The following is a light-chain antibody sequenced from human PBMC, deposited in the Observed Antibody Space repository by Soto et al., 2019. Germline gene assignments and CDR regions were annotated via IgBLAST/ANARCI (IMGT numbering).Light chain of an antibody. CDR2: KVS. CDR1: QGLVYSDGNTY. Sequence: DVVMTQSPLSLPVTLGQPASISCRSSQGLVYSDGNTYLNWFRQRPGQPPRRLIYKVSNRDSGVPDRFSGSGSDPEFTLKINRVEAEDVGVYYCMQATPWPYTFGQGTTLEI. V-gene: IGKV2-30*01. J-gene: IGKJ2*01. CDR3: MQATPWPYT.